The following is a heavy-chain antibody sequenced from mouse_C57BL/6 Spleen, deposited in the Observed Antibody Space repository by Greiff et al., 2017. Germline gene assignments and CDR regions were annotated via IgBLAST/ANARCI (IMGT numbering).Heavy chain of an antibody. Sequence: VQGVESGAELMKPGASVKLSCKATGYTFTGYWIEWVKQRPGHGLEWIGEILPGSGSTNYNEKFKGKATFTADTSSNTAYMQLSSLTTEDSAIYYCARLGYYYGSSYVGGAMDYWGQGTSVTVSS. CDR3: ARLGYYYGSSYVGGAMDY. J-gene: IGHJ4*01. D-gene: IGHD1-1*01. CDR1: GYTFTGYW. CDR2: ILPGSGST. V-gene: IGHV1-9*01.